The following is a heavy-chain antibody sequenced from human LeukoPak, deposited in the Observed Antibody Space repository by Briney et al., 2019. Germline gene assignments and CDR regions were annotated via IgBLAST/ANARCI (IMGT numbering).Heavy chain of an antibody. CDR1: GYTFTGYY. V-gene: IGHV1-2*02. CDR2: INPNSGGT. J-gene: IGHJ3*02. CDR3: ASIGGLRYFDWLGEAFDI. D-gene: IGHD3-9*01. Sequence: GASVKVSCKASGYTFTGYYMHWVRQAPGQGLEWMGWINPNSGGTNYAQKFQGRVTMTRDTSISTAYMELSRLRSDDTAVYYCASIGGLRYFDWLGEAFDIWGQGTMVTVSS.